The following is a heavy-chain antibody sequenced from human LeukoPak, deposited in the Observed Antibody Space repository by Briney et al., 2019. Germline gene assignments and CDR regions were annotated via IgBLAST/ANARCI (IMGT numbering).Heavy chain of an antibody. CDR1: GGSISSSSYY. CDR3: ARSAAGHQYYFDY. J-gene: IGHJ4*02. V-gene: IGHV4-39*07. CDR2: IYYSGST. D-gene: IGHD2-2*01. Sequence: NPSETLSLTCTVSGGSISSSSYYWGWIRQPPGKGLEWIGSIYYSGSTYYDPSLKSRVTISVDTSKNQFSLKLSSVTAADTAVYYCARSAAGHQYYFDYWGRGTLVTVSS.